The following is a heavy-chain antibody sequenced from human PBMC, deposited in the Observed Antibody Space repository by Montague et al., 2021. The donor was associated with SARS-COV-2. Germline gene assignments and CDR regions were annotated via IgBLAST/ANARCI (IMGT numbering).Heavy chain of an antibody. J-gene: IGHJ3*02. CDR2: ISYSGST. Sequence: SETLSLTCTVSGGSISSYYWSWIRQPPGKGLEWIGYISYSGSTDYNPSLQSRVTISVDTSKNQFSLKLSSVTATDTAVYYCARHGGPIPSFDTWGQGTMVTVSS. V-gene: IGHV4-59*08. D-gene: IGHD3-16*01. CDR3: ARHGGPIPSFDT. CDR1: GGSISSYY.